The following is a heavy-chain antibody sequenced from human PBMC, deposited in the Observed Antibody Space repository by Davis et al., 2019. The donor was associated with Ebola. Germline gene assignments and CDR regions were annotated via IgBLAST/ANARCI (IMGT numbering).Heavy chain of an antibody. CDR3: TTEHYYDFWSGERDFDY. CDR1: GFTFSNAW. J-gene: IGHJ4*02. Sequence: GSLRLSCAASGFTFSNAWMSWVRQAPGKGLEWVGRIKSKTDGGTTDYAAPVKGRFTIPRDDSKNTLYLQMNSLKTEDTAVYYCTTEHYYDFWSGERDFDYWGQGTLVTVSS. CDR2: IKSKTDGGTT. V-gene: IGHV3-15*01. D-gene: IGHD3-3*01.